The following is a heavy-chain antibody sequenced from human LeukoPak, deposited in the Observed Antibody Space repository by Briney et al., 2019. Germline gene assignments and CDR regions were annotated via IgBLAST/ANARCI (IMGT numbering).Heavy chain of an antibody. J-gene: IGHJ1*01. CDR3: ARHSRGIVEGLI. CDR1: GFTFTTYS. CDR2: ISSGSSAI. V-gene: IGHV3-21*06. D-gene: IGHD2-21*01. Sequence: GGSLRLSCEASGFTFTTYSMTWVRQAPGKGLEWVSIISSGSSAIFSADALKGRFTISRDDAKNLLYLDMNSLRAEDTAVYYCARHSRGIVEGLIWGQGTLVTVSS.